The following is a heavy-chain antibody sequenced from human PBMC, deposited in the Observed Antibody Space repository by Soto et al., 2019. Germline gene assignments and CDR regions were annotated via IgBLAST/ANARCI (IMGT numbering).Heavy chain of an antibody. D-gene: IGHD2-15*01. CDR1: GFTSRTYA. CDR3: AKDLRPDGRYDLDY. V-gene: IGHV3-23*03. Sequence: GGSLSLSCAAYGFTSRTYAMNWVRQAPGKGLEWVAVIVGDASSIDYAGSVKGRFTISRDNSKNIMYLQMTSLKVEDTATYFCAKDLRPDGRYDLDYWGQGTQVTVSS. CDR2: IVGDASSI. J-gene: IGHJ4*02.